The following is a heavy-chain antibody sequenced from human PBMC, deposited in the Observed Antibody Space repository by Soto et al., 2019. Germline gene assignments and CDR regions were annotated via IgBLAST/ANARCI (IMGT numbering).Heavy chain of an antibody. D-gene: IGHD3-16*01. Sequence: EVQLVESGGGLVQPGGSLRLSCAASGLDFINTWMHWVRQPPGKGLVWVSHINSDGSTTTFADSVKGRFTISRDNAKNTVYLQMNSLRAEDTAVYYCTRDWSYASASWGQGTLVTVSS. CDR2: INSDGSTT. J-gene: IGHJ5*02. CDR3: TRDWSYASAS. V-gene: IGHV3-74*01. CDR1: GLDFINTW.